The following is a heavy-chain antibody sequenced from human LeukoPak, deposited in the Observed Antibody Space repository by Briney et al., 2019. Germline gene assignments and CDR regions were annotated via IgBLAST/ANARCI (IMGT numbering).Heavy chain of an antibody. CDR2: ISYDGSNK. J-gene: IGHJ5*02. V-gene: IGHV3-30-3*01. D-gene: IGHD3-22*01. CDR1: GFTFSSYA. Sequence: GRSLRLSCAASGFTFSSYAMHWVRQAPGKGLEWVAVISYDGSNKYYADSVKGRFTISRDNSKNTLYLQMNSLRAEDTAVYYCARVLSGSWDWFDPWGPGTLVTVSS. CDR3: ARVLSGSWDWFDP.